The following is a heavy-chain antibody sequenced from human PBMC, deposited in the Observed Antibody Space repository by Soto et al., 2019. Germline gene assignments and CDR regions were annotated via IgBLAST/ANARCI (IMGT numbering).Heavy chain of an antibody. CDR2: IYYSGST. CDR1: GGSISSGGYY. D-gene: IGHD3-10*01. Sequence: SETLSLTCTVSGGSISSGGYYWSWIRQHPGKGLEWIGYIYYSGSTYYNPSLKSRVTISVDTSKNQFSLKLSSVTAADTAVYYCARVVTMVRGQARAFDIWGQGTMVTVSS. CDR3: ARVVTMVRGQARAFDI. V-gene: IGHV4-31*02. J-gene: IGHJ3*02.